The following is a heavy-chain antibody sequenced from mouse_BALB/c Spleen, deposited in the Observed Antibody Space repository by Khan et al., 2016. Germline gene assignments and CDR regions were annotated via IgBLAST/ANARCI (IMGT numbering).Heavy chain of an antibody. CDR1: GNTFPDYP. CDR3: ARGGLRPFDD. CDR2: ISIYTDNT. V-gene: IGHV1S137*01. D-gene: IGHD3-3*01. Sequence: QVQLKQPGPELVRPGESVKISCKGSGNTFPDYPLHWVTQSHAKTLAWVGVISIYTDNTNYKQKSEDKATMTVDISSSTDYMELAILTSDHSVSYCRARGGLRPFDDSCQGTTHTVSS. J-gene: IGHJ2*01.